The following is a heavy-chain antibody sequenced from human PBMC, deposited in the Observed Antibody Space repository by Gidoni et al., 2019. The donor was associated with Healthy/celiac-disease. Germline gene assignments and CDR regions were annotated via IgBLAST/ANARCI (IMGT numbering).Heavy chain of an antibody. J-gene: IGHJ4*02. CDR3: ARRKDYGDYPEDYFDY. CDR1: GYTFTSYA. CDR2: INAGNGNT. D-gene: IGHD4-17*01. V-gene: IGHV1-3*01. Sequence: QVQLVQSGAEVKKPGASVKVSCKASGYTFTSYAMHWVLQAPGQRLEWMGWINAGNGNTKYSQKFQGRVTITRDTSASTAYMELSSLRSEDTAVYYCARRKDYGDYPEDYFDYWGQGTLVTVSS.